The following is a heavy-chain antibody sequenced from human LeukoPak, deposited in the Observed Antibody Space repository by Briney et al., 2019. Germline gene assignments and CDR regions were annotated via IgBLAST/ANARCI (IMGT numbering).Heavy chain of an antibody. CDR1: GGTFSSYA. D-gene: IGHD6-13*01. Sequence: ASVKVSCKASGGTFSSYAISWVRQAPGQGLEWMGGIIPIFGTANYAQKFQGRVTITADESTSTAYMELSSLRSEDTAVYYCAREGIAAAGRPFDYWGQGTLVTVSS. V-gene: IGHV1-69*01. CDR2: IIPIFGTA. J-gene: IGHJ4*02. CDR3: AREGIAAAGRPFDY.